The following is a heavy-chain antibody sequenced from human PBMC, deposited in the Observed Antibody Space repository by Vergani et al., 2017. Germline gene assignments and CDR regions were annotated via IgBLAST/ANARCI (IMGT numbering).Heavy chain of an antibody. CDR1: GGTSSSYA. J-gene: IGHJ4*02. D-gene: IGHD2-15*01. V-gene: IGHV1-69*11. CDR3: ARATCSGGSCYRGFEY. CDR2: IIPSLATT. Sequence: QVQLVQSGAEVKKPGSSVKVSCKASGGTSSSYAVNWVRHAPGQGLEWMGSIIPSLATTIYAQKFQGRVTITADESTSTAYMELSSLKSEDTAVFYCARATCSGGSCYRGFEYWGQGSLITVSS.